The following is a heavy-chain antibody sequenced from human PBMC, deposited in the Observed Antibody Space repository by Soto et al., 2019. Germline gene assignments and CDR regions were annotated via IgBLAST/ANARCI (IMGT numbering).Heavy chain of an antibody. Sequence: ASVKVSCKVSGYTLTELSMHWVRQAPGQGLEWMGWINPNSGVTKYAQKFQGWVTMTRDTSIRTVYMELSRLRSDDTAVYYCARESGGATATLDYYYFYMDVWGKGTTVTVSS. CDR2: INPNSGVT. CDR3: ARESGGATATLDYYYFYMDV. CDR1: GYTLTELS. J-gene: IGHJ6*03. V-gene: IGHV1-2*04. D-gene: IGHD5-12*01.